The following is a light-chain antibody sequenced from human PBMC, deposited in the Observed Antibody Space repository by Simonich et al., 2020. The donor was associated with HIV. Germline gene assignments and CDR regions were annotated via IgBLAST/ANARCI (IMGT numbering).Light chain of an antibody. J-gene: IGLJ3*02. CDR3: VLYMGSGIWV. CDR2: STN. Sequence: QTVVTQEPSFSVSPGGTVTLTCGLNSGAVSTSYSPSWYQQTPGQAPRTLIYSTNTRSSGVPDRCSGSILGNKAALTITGAQADDESDYYCVLYMGSGIWVFGGGTKLTVL. CDR1: SGAVSTSYS. V-gene: IGLV8-61*01.